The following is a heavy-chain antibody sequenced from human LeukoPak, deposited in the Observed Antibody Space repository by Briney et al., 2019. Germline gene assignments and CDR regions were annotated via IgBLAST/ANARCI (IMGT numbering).Heavy chain of an antibody. J-gene: IGHJ4*02. D-gene: IGHD3-3*01. CDR2: INHSGST. Sequence: SENLSLTCAVYGGSFSGYYWSWIRQPPGKGLEWIGEINHSGSTNYNPSLKSRVTISVDTSKNQFSLKLSSVTAADTAVYYCARGRFVYYDFWSGYYSRTNFDYWGQGTLVTVSS. CDR1: GGSFSGYY. CDR3: ARGRFVYYDFWSGYYSRTNFDY. V-gene: IGHV4-34*01.